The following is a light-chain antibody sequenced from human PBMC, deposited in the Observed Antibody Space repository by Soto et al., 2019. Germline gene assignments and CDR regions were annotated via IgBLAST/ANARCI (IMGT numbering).Light chain of an antibody. CDR3: QQYGGSPQT. J-gene: IGKJ1*01. CDR1: QSVSNY. V-gene: IGKV3-20*01. Sequence: EIVLTQSPGTLSLSPGERATLSCRASQSVSNYLAWYQQKPGQAPRLLIYVASSRATGIPDRFSGSGSGTEFTLSISRLEPEDFAVYYCQQYGGSPQTFGQGTKVDI. CDR2: VAS.